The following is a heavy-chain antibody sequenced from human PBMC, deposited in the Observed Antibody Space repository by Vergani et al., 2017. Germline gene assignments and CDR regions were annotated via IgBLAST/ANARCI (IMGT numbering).Heavy chain of an antibody. V-gene: IGHV4-61*02. CDR3: ARAKISNVNCSGGSCYSSYYYYGMDV. J-gene: IGHJ6*02. Sequence: QVQLQESGPGLVKPSQTLSLTCTVSGGSISSGSYYWSWIRQPAGKGLEWIGRIYTSGSTNYNPSLKSRVTISVDTSKHQFSLKLSSVTAADTAVYYCARAKISNVNCSGGSCYSSYYYYGMDVWGQGTTVTVSS. CDR2: IYTSGST. D-gene: IGHD2-15*01. CDR1: GGSISSGSYY.